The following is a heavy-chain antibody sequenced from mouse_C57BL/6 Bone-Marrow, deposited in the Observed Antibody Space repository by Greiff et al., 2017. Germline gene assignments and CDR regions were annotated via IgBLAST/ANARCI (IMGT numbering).Heavy chain of an antibody. J-gene: IGHJ2*01. CDR1: GYTFTSYW. CDR2: IDPSDSYT. D-gene: IGHD2-3*01. Sequence: VQLQQPGAELVRPGTSVKLSCKASGYTFTSYWMHWVKQRPGQGLEWIGVIDPSDSYTNYNQKFKGKATLTVDTSSSTAYMPLSSLTSEDSAVYYCARSLYDGYYGYYFDYWGQGTTLTVSS. CDR3: ARSLYDGYYGYYFDY. V-gene: IGHV1-59*01.